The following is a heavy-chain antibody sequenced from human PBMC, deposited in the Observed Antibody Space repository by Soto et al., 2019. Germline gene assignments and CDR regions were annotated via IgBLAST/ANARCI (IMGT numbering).Heavy chain of an antibody. D-gene: IGHD2-21*02. Sequence: QVQLQESGPGLVKPSGTLSLTCAVSGGSISSDDWWSWVRQPPGKGLEWIGEIYHSGSTNYNPSLKSRVTISGDKSKNHFSLQLSSVTAADTAVYYCARDLHGGGDRRFDYWGQGTLVTVSS. V-gene: IGHV4-4*02. CDR3: ARDLHGGGDRRFDY. CDR1: GGSISSDDW. J-gene: IGHJ4*02. CDR2: IYHSGST.